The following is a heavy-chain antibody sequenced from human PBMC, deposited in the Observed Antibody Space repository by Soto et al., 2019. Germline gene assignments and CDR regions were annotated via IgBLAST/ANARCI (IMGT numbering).Heavy chain of an antibody. CDR2: FDPEDGET. D-gene: IGHD6-13*01. CDR3: ATRKIYSSSWPFDY. J-gene: IGHJ4*02. CDR1: GYTLTELS. Sequence: ASVKVSCMVSGYTLTELSMHWVRQAPGKGLEWMGGFDPEDGETIYAQKFQGRVTMTEDTSTDTAYMELSSLRSEDTAVYYCATRKIYSSSWPFDYWGQGTLVTVSS. V-gene: IGHV1-24*01.